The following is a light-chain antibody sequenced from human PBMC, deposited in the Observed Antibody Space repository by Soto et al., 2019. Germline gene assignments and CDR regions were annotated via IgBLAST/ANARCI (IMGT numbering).Light chain of an antibody. J-gene: IGKJ2*01. CDR3: QQYNSYPYT. V-gene: IGKV1-5*01. CDR2: DAS. CDR1: QSISSW. Sequence: DIQMPQSPSTLSASVGDRVTITCRASQSISSWLAWYQQKPGKAPKLLIYDASSLESGVPSRFSGSGSGTEFSVTISSLQPDDVAADYCQQYNSYPYTFGQGTKLESK.